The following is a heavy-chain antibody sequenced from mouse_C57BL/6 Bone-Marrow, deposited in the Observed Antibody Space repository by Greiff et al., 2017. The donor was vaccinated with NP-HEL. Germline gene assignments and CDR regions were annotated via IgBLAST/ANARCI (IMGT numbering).Heavy chain of an antibody. Sequence: QVQLKQSGAELARPGASVKLSCKASGYTFTSYGISWVKQRTGQGLEWIGEIYPRSGNTYYNEKFKGKATLTADKSSSTAYMELRSLTSEDSAVYFCASRRYYYGSSYWYFDVWGTGTTVTVSS. V-gene: IGHV1-81*01. CDR3: ASRRYYYGSSYWYFDV. D-gene: IGHD1-1*01. J-gene: IGHJ1*03. CDR1: GYTFTSYG. CDR2: IYPRSGNT.